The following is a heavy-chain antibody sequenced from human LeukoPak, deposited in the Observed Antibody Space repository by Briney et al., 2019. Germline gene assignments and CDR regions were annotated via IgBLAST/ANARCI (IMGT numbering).Heavy chain of an antibody. CDR3: AKAFGAGRVAYYFDY. J-gene: IGHJ4*02. Sequence: GRSLRLSCAASGFTFSSYGMHWVRQAPGKGLEWVAVISYDGSNKYYADSVKGRLTISRDNSKNTLYLQMNSLRAEDTAVYYCAKAFGAGRVAYYFDYWGQGTLVTVSS. V-gene: IGHV3-30*18. CDR1: GFTFSSYG. D-gene: IGHD3-10*01. CDR2: ISYDGSNK.